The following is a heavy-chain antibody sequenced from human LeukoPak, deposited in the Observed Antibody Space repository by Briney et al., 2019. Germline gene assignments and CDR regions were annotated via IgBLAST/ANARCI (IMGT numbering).Heavy chain of an antibody. CDR2: INHSGST. V-gene: IGHV4-34*01. CDR1: GGSFSGYY. D-gene: IGHD2-2*01. J-gene: IGHJ4*02. CDR3: ARIVSDCSSTSCRRYFDY. Sequence: SETLSLTCAVDGGSFSGYYWSWIRQPPGKGLEWIGEINHSGSTNYNPSLKSRVTISVDTSKNQFSLKLSSVTAADTAVYYCARIVSDCSSTSCRRYFDYWGQGTLVTVSS.